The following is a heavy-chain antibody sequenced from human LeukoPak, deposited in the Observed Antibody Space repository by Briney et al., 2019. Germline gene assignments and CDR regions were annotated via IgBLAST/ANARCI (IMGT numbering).Heavy chain of an antibody. V-gene: IGHV3-7*01. CDR3: ARDTYNWAKYYFDY. D-gene: IGHD1-20*01. Sequence: GGSLRLSCAASGFTFSSYWMSWVRQAPGKGLEWVANIKQDGSEKYYVDSVKGRFTISRDNAKNSLYLQMNSLRAEDTAVYYCARDTYNWAKYYFDYWGQGTLVTVSS. CDR1: GFTFSSYW. CDR2: IKQDGSEK. J-gene: IGHJ4*02.